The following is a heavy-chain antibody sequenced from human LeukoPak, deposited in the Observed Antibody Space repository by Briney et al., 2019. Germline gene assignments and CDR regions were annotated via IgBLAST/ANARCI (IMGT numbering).Heavy chain of an antibody. D-gene: IGHD6-19*01. CDR2: IWYDGSKK. V-gene: IGHV3-33*06. CDR1: GFTFTSYG. J-gene: IGHJ4*02. Sequence: PGGSLRLSCAASGFTFTSYGMHWVRQAPGKGLDWVAVIWYDGSKKYYADSVKGRFTISRDNSKSTVYLQMNSLRADDTALYYCAKELKSGGWPFHYWGQGALVTVSS. CDR3: AKELKSGGWPFHY.